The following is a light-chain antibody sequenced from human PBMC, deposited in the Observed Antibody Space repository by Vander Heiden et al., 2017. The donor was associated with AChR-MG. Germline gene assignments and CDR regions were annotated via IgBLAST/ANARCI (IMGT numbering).Light chain of an antibody. Sequence: DIQMTQSPSTLSASVGDRVTITCRASQNIGGRLAWYQQKPGKAPKLLINKPSSLESGVPSRFSGSGSATEFTLTISSLQPDDFATYYCQQYSTYSYTFGQRTKLEIK. J-gene: IGKJ2*01. CDR1: QNIGGR. CDR2: KPS. V-gene: IGKV1-5*03. CDR3: QQYSTYSYT.